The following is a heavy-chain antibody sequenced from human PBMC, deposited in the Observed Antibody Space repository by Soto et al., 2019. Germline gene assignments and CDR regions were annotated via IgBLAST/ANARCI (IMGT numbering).Heavy chain of an antibody. CDR3: TSGYSGYDPYYYYYGMDV. CDR1: GFTFSNAW. D-gene: IGHD5-12*01. V-gene: IGHV3-15*01. Sequence: EVPLVESGGGLVKPGGSLRLSCAASGFTFSNAWMSWVRQAPGKGLEWVGRIKSKTDGGTTDYAAPVKGRFTISRDDSKNTLYLQMNSLKTEDTAVYYCTSGYSGYDPYYYYYGMDVWGQGTTVTVSS. J-gene: IGHJ6*02. CDR2: IKSKTDGGTT.